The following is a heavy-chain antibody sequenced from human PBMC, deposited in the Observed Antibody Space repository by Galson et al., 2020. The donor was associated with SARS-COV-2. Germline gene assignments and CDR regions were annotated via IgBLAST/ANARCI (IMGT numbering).Heavy chain of an antibody. CDR3: ARDPPRVQLYYYYGMDV. Sequence: GGSLRLSCAASGFTFSSYSMNWVRQAPGKGLEWVSSISSSSSYIYYADSVKGRFTISRDNAKNSLYLQMNSLRAEDTAVYYCARDPPRVQLYYYYGMDVWGQGTTVTVSS. D-gene: IGHD5-18*01. CDR2: ISSSSSYI. CDR1: GFTFSSYS. V-gene: IGHV3-21*01. J-gene: IGHJ6*02.